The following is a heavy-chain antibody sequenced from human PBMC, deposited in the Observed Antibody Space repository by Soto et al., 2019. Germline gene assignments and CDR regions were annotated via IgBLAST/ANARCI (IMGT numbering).Heavy chain of an antibody. V-gene: IGHV1-3*01. CDR1: GYTFTSYA. CDR2: LTFGSGNT. D-gene: IGHD6-19*01. Sequence: ASVKVSCKASGYTFTSYAIHWVRQAPGQRLEWMGWLTFGSGNTKYSQQFQGRVTITRDTSASTAYMELSSLTSEDTAVYFCARYSGWYDYWGQGTLVTVSS. J-gene: IGHJ4*02. CDR3: ARYSGWYDY.